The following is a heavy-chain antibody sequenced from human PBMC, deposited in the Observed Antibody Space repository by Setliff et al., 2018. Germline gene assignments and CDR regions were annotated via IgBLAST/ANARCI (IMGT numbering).Heavy chain of an antibody. J-gene: IGHJ6*03. V-gene: IGHV1-18*01. D-gene: IGHD6-13*01. CDR1: GYAFITFG. Sequence: GASVKVSCKTSGYAFITFGMSWVRQAPGQGLEWMGWMSPVYGIANYAQKFQGRVNMTRDTSTSTVYMELRSLKSEDTATYFCARGLIAYASWYPNKHTYYYYMDVWGKGTTVTVSS. CDR3: ARGLIAYASWYPNKHTYYYYMDV. CDR2: MSPVYGIA.